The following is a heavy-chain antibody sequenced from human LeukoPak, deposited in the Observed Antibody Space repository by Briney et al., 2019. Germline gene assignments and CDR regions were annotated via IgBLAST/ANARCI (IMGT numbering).Heavy chain of an antibody. Sequence: PGGSLRLPCAASGFTFSSYAMSWVRQAPGKGLEWVSAISGSGGSTYYADSVKGRFTISRDNSKNTLYLQMNSLRAEDTAVYYCAKGLSVFTVTDFDYWGQGTLVTVSS. J-gene: IGHJ4*02. V-gene: IGHV3-23*01. CDR3: AKGLSVFTVTDFDY. D-gene: IGHD4-17*01. CDR1: GFTFSSYA. CDR2: ISGSGGST.